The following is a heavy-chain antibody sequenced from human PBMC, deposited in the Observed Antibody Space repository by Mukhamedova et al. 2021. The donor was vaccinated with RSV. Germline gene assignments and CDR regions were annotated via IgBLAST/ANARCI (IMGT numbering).Heavy chain of an antibody. D-gene: IGHD3-3*01. CDR2: GGSNK. J-gene: IGHJ4*02. V-gene: IGHV3-33*01. Sequence: GGSNKYYAESVKGRFTLSKDNSKNTMYLQMNSLRAEDTAVYYCERVGFLEWQIDYWGQGTVVTVAS. CDR3: ERVGFLEWQIDY.